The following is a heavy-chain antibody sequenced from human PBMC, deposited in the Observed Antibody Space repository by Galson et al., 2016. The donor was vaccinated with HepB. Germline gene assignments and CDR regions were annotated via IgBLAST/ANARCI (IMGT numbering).Heavy chain of an antibody. J-gene: IGHJ5*02. D-gene: IGHD3-16*01. CDR1: GFTFSNYW. CDR2: INQDGSEK. V-gene: IGHV3-7*01. Sequence: SLRLSCAASGFTFSNYWLSWVRQAPGKGLEWVANINQDGSEKYFVDSVKGRFTISRDNAQNSVYLQMNSLRAEDTAVYYCARNYGPFDLWGQGTLVTVSS. CDR3: ARNYGPFDL.